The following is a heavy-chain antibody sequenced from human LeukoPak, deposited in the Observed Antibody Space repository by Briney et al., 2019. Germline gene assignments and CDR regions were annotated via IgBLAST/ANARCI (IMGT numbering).Heavy chain of an antibody. V-gene: IGHV4-39*01. J-gene: IGHJ6*03. D-gene: IGHD4-17*01. Sequence: SETLSLTCTVSGRSITSNIFYWGWIRQPPGKGLEWIGSMYYSGTTYYNPSLKSRVTMSVDTSKNYFSLKLSSVTASDTAVYYCARHADYGAYQDVYYYYYYYMDVWGKGTTVTVSS. CDR1: GRSITSNIFY. CDR3: ARHADYGAYQDVYYYYYYYMDV. CDR2: MYYSGTT.